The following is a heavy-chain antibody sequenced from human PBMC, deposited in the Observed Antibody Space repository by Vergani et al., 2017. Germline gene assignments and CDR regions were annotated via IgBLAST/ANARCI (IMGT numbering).Heavy chain of an antibody. CDR1: GYTFTSYY. V-gene: IGHV1-46*01. CDR2: INPSGGST. J-gene: IGHJ4*02. D-gene: IGHD6-19*01. Sequence: QVQLVQSGAEVKKPGASVKVSCKASGYTFTSYYMHWVRQAPGQGLEWMGIINPSGGSTSYAQKFQGRVTMTRDTSTSTVYMELSSLRSEDTAVYYCTRDRWPGDLIQWLLDYWGQGTLVTGSS. CDR3: TRDRWPGDLIQWLLDY.